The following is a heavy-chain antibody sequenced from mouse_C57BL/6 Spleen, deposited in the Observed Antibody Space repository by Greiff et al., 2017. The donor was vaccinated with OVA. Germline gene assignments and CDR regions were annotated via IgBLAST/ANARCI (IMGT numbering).Heavy chain of an antibody. V-gene: IGHV1-53*01. D-gene: IGHD1-1*01. Sequence: VQLQQPGTELVKPGASVKLSCKASGYTFTSYWMHWVKQRPGQGLEWIGNINPSNGGTNYNEKFKSKATLTVDKSSSTAYMQLSSLTSEDSAVYYCARDGSSLYWYFDVWGTGTTVTVSS. CDR2: INPSNGGT. CDR1: GYTFTSYW. CDR3: ARDGSSLYWYFDV. J-gene: IGHJ1*03.